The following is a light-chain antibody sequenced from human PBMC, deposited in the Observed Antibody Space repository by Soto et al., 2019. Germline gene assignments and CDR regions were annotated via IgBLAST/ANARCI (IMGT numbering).Light chain of an antibody. CDR3: QQSYSTPPWT. Sequence: DIQMTQSPSSLSASVGERVTVTCRASQSIYIYLNWYQQKPGKAPKLLIYTASTLQSGVPSRFRGSGSGTDFTLTISSLQPEDFATYYCQQSYSTPPWTFGQGTKVDIK. V-gene: IGKV1-39*01. J-gene: IGKJ1*01. CDR2: TAS. CDR1: QSIYIY.